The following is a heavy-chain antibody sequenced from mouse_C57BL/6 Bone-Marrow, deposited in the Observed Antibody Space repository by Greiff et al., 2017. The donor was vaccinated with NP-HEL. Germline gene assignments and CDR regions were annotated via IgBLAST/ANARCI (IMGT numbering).Heavy chain of an antibody. J-gene: IGHJ4*01. V-gene: IGHV5-12*01. CDR2: ISNGGGST. CDR3: ARHGNYVYAMDY. CDR1: GFTFSDYY. D-gene: IGHD2-1*01. Sequence: EVQVVESGGGLVQPGGSLKLSCAASGFTFSDYYMYWVRQTPEKRLEWVAYISNGGGSTYYPDTVKGRFTISRDNAKNTLYLQMSRLKSEDTAMYYCARHGNYVYAMDYWGQGTSVTVSS.